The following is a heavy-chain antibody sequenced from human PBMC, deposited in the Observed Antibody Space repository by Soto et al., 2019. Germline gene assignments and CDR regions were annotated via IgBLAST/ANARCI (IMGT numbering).Heavy chain of an antibody. CDR1: GFTFSNYG. J-gene: IGHJ4*02. CDR3: ARELDGTSQIDN. V-gene: IGHV3-21*01. Sequence: EVQLVESGGGLVKPGGSLRLSCAASGFTFSNYGMNWVRQAPGKGLEWVSSISSSSSNIYYGDSVKGRFTISRDNDKSSLYLQMNRLRAQDSAMYYCARELDGTSQIDNWGQGTLVTVSS. CDR2: ISSSSSNI. D-gene: IGHD2-2*01.